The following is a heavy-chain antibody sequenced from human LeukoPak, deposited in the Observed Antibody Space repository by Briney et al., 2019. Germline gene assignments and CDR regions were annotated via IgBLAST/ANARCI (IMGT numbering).Heavy chain of an antibody. CDR2: ISGSGGST. Sequence: GGSLRLSCAASGFTFSSYAMSWVRQAPGKGLEWASAISGSGGSTYYADSVKGRFTISRDNSKDTLYLQMNSLRAEDTAVYYCAKDSAAGTPYYSDYWGQGTLVTVSS. CDR1: GFTFSSYA. V-gene: IGHV3-23*01. CDR3: AKDSAAGTPYYSDY. J-gene: IGHJ4*02. D-gene: IGHD6-13*01.